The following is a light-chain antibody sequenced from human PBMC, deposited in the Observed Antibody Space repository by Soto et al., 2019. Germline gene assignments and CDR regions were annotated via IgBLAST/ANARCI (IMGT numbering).Light chain of an antibody. J-gene: IGLJ2*01. Sequence: QSVLTQPPSASGTPGRRVTISCSGSSSNIGSSSVNWYQQLPGTAPKLLIYIDNQRPSGVPGRFSGSKSGTSASLAISGLQSEDDADYFCAAWDDSLNGVVFGGGTKVTVL. V-gene: IGLV1-44*01. CDR3: AAWDDSLNGVV. CDR1: SSNIGSSS. CDR2: IDN.